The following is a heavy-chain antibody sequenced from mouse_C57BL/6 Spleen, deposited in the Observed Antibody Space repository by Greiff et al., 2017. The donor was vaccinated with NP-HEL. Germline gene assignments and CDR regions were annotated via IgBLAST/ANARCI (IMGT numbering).Heavy chain of an antibody. CDR3: ASLLGNYAMDY. V-gene: IGHV7-3*01. D-gene: IGHD4-1*01. CDR1: GFTFTDYY. CDR2: IRNKANGYTT. J-gene: IGHJ4*01. Sequence: DVKLVESGGGLVQPGGSLSLSCAASGFTFTDYYMSWVRQPPGKALEWLGFIRNKANGYTTEYSASVKGRFTISRDNSQSILYLQMNALRAEDSATYYCASLLGNYAMDYWGQGTSVTVSS.